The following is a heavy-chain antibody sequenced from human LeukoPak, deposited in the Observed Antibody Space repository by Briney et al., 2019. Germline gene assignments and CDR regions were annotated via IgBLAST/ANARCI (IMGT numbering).Heavy chain of an antibody. CDR2: IKQDGSEK. V-gene: IGHV3-7*01. Sequence: GGSLRLSCAASGFTFSSYSMNWVCQAPGKGLEWVANIKQDGSEKYYVDSVKGRFTISRDNAKNSLYLQMNSLRAEDTAVYYCAREVTPYYWGQGTLVTVSS. D-gene: IGHD2-21*02. CDR1: GFTFSSYS. J-gene: IGHJ4*02. CDR3: AREVTPYY.